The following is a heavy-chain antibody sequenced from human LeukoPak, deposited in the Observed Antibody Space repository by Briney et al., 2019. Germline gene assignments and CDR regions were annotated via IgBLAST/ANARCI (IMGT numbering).Heavy chain of an antibody. D-gene: IGHD2-2*01. J-gene: IGHJ4*02. CDR1: GFTVSSNY. CDR3: ARGGFRYCSSTSCYAYDY. CDR2: IYSGGST. V-gene: IGHV3-66*01. Sequence: GGSLRLSFAASGFTVSSNYMSWVRQAPGKGLEWVSVIYSGGSTYYADSVKGRFTISRDNSKNTLYLQMNSLRAEDTAVYYCARGGFRYCSSTSCYAYDYWGQGTLVTVSS.